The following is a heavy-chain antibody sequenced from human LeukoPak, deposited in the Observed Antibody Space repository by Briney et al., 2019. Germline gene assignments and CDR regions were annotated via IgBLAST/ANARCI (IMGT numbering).Heavy chain of an antibody. CDR1: GFTFSSYA. CDR2: ISGSGGST. J-gene: IGHJ4*02. Sequence: PGGSLRLSCAASGFTFSSYAMSWVRQAPGKGLEWVSAISGSGGSTYYADSVKGRFTISRDNSKNTLYLQMNSLRAEDTAVYYCAKTGTLLWFGDSRGVSDYWGQGTLVTVSS. CDR3: AKTGTLLWFGDSRGVSDY. V-gene: IGHV3-23*01. D-gene: IGHD3-10*01.